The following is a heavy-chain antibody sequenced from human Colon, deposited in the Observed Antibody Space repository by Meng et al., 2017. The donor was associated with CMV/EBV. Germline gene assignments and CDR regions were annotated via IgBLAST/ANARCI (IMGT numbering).Heavy chain of an antibody. V-gene: IGHV3-48*03. CDR2: ISSSGSTT. D-gene: IGHD3-9*01. Sequence: GESLKISCAASGFSFSNYEMNWVRQAPGKGLEWVAYISSSGSTTYYADSVKGRFTVSRDNAKNSLYLQMDSLRSEDTAVYFCAKESPLARAPFDLWGQGTPVTVSS. CDR3: AKESPLARAPFDL. J-gene: IGHJ4*02. CDR1: GFSFSNYE.